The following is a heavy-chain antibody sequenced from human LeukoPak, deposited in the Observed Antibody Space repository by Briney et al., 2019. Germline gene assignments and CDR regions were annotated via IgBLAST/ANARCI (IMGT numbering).Heavy chain of an antibody. CDR3: ARDESRMGDWYFDL. V-gene: IGHV3-33*01. D-gene: IGHD2-8*01. CDR1: GFTFSSYG. J-gene: IGHJ2*01. Sequence: PGRSLRLSCAASGFTFSSYGMHWVRQAPGKGLEWVAVIWYDGSNKYYADSVKGRFTISRDNSKNTLYLQMNSLGSEDTAVYYCARDESRMGDWYFDLWGRGTLVTVSS. CDR2: IWYDGSNK.